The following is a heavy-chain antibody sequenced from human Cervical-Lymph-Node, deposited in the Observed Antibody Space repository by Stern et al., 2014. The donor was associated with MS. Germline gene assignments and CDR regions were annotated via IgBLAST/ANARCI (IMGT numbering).Heavy chain of an antibody. V-gene: IGHV3-48*01. D-gene: IGHD1-14*01. CDR3: ARDRVRTSEYYFDY. J-gene: IGHJ4*02. CDR1: GFTFSSYS. Sequence: EVQLEESGGGLVQPGGSLRLSCAASGFTFSSYSMNWVRQAPGKGLEWVSYISSGSGSTIYYADSVKGRFTISRDNAENSVYLQMNSLRAEDTAVYYCARDRVRTSEYYFDYWGQGTLVTVSS. CDR2: ISSGSGSTI.